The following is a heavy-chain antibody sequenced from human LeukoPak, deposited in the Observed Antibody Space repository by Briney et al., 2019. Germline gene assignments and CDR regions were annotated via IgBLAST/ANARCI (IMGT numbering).Heavy chain of an antibody. Sequence: GASLRLSCAASGFTFSSFGMSWVRQAPGKGLEWVSTISGTGGRTHYADSVKGRFTISRGNSKNTLYLQMNSLRAEDTAVYYCAKESPVVTLADYWGQGTLVTVSS. CDR2: ISGTGGRT. D-gene: IGHD2-21*02. V-gene: IGHV3-23*01. CDR3: AKESPVVTLADY. J-gene: IGHJ4*02. CDR1: GFTFSSFG.